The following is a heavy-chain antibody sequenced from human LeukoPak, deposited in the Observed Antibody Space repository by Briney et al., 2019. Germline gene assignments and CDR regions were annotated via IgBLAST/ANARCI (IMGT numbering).Heavy chain of an antibody. J-gene: IGHJ4*02. CDR1: GGSISSSSHY. CDR2: IFDSGST. Sequence: PSETLSLTCTVSGGSISSSSHYWGWIRQSPGMGLEWIGSIFDSGSTYYNPSLKSRVTISVDTSKNQFSLKLSSVTAADTAVYYCARDGRAFDYWGQGTLVTVSS. D-gene: IGHD1-26*01. CDR3: ARDGRAFDY. V-gene: IGHV4-39*07.